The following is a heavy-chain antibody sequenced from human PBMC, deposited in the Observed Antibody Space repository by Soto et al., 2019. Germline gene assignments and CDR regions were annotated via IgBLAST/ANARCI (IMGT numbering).Heavy chain of an antibody. CDR2: LTGGGTNP. D-gene: IGHD2-21*01. J-gene: IGHJ4*02. CDR1: GFTFNDYT. V-gene: IGHV3-23*01. Sequence: EVQLLESGGMLVQPGGSLRLSCAASGFTFNDYTMNWVRQAPGKGLEWVSRLTGGGTNPSYADSVKGRFTISRDNSRNTLYLYMDSLRVEDTAIYYCAKGAIRASLDCWGQGTLVTVSS. CDR3: AKGAIRASLDC.